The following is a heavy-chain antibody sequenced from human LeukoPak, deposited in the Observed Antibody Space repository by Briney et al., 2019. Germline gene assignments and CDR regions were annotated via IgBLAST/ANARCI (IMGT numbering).Heavy chain of an antibody. V-gene: IGHV4-39*07. CDR1: GGSISSSSYY. Sequence: SETLSLTCTVSGGSISSSSYYWGWIRQPPGKGLEWIGSIYYSGSTNYNPSLKSRVTISVDTSKNQFSLKLSSVTAADTAVYYCARWGHLDKRSFDLWGQGTMVTVSS. D-gene: IGHD2-2*03. CDR3: ARWGHLDKRSFDL. J-gene: IGHJ3*01. CDR2: IYYSGST.